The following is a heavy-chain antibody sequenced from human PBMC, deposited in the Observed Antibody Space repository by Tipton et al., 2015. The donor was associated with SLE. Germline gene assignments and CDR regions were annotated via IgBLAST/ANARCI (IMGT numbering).Heavy chain of an antibody. CDR2: IYAAGST. J-gene: IGHJ5*02. Sequence: GSLRLSCAASGFTFTTYAVSWVRQAPGTGLAWVSVIYAAGSTSYADSVKGRFTISRDDSKNTLYLQMSSLRAEDTAVYYCARVISGFGLPVFSPWAQGTLLPVSS. V-gene: IGHV3-23*03. CDR3: ARVISGFGLPVFSP. D-gene: IGHD3-10*01. CDR1: GFTFTTYA.